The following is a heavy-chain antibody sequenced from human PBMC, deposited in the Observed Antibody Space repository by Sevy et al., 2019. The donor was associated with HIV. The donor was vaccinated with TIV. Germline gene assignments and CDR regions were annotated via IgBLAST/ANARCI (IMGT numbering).Heavy chain of an antibody. CDR3: ARGPKPLRSDYGDYRGVGYYFDS. CDR1: GESLSNYY. D-gene: IGHD4-17*01. V-gene: IGHV4-34*01. Sequence: SETLSLTCAVYGESLSNYYWSWIRLSPGKGLEWIGEIDHSGRSDYNPALKSRVTMSVDTSKNQFSLKLTSVTAADTALYYCARGPKPLRSDYGDYRGVGYYFDSWGQGTLVTVSS. CDR2: IDHSGRS. J-gene: IGHJ4*02.